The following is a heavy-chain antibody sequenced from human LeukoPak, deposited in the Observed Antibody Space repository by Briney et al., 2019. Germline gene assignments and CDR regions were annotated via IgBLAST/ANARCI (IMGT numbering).Heavy chain of an antibody. CDR2: LYYSGST. V-gene: IGHV4-39*01. CDR1: GGSISSSSYY. J-gene: IGHJ4*02. CDR3: ARRSYYDSSAIFDY. D-gene: IGHD3-22*01. Sequence: SETLSLTCTVSGGSISSSSYYWDWLRQPPGKGLEWIGSLYYSGSTYYNPSLKSRVTISVDTSKNQFSLKLSSVTAADTAVLYCARRSYYDSSAIFDYWGQGTLVTVSS.